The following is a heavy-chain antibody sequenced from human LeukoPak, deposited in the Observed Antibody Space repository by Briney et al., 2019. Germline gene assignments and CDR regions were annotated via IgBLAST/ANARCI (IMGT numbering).Heavy chain of an antibody. D-gene: IGHD3-22*01. J-gene: IGHJ4*02. Sequence: SETLSVTCTVSGGSISSSSYYWGWIRQPPGKGLEWIGSIYYSGSTYYNPSLKSRVTISVDTSKNQFSLKLSSVTAADTAVYYCASYYYYDSSGYYFIGLWGQGTLVTVSS. CDR3: ASYYYYDSSGYYFIGL. CDR1: GGSISSSSYY. V-gene: IGHV4-39*01. CDR2: IYYSGST.